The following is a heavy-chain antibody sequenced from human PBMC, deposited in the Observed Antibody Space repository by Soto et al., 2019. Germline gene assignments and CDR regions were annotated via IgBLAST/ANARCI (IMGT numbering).Heavy chain of an antibody. CDR1: GGSISSYY. V-gene: IGHV4-59*08. D-gene: IGHD3-10*01. CDR2: IYYSGST. Sequence: PSETLSLTCTVSGGSISSYYWSWIRQPPGKGLEWIGYIYYSGSTNYNPSLKSRVTISVDTSKNQFSLKLSSVTAADTAVYYCARLFNVGPPSHYYYYYYYMDVWGKGTTVTVSS. J-gene: IGHJ6*03. CDR3: ARLFNVGPPSHYYYYYYYMDV.